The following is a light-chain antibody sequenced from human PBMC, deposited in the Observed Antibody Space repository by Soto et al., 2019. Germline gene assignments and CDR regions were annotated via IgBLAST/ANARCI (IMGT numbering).Light chain of an antibody. Sequence: QSVLTQPASVSGSPGQSITISCTGTSSDIGYYDYVSWYQQHPDKAPKLMIYDVSNRPSGVSNRFSGSKSGNTAALTISGLQAEDEADYYCSSYTTTGTLVFGGGTQLTVL. CDR1: SSDIGYYDY. CDR3: SSYTTTGTLV. J-gene: IGLJ7*01. CDR2: DVS. V-gene: IGLV2-14*01.